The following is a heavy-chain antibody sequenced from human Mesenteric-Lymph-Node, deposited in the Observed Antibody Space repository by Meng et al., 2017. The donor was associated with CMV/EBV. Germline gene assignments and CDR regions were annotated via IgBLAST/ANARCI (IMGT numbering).Heavy chain of an antibody. D-gene: IGHD2-15*01. CDR3: ARGIGVEATCFDY. J-gene: IGHJ4*02. Sequence: GGSLRLSCAASGFTVSSNYMSWVRQAPGKGLEWVAVIYGGGNGMYYADSVKGRFTISRDTSKNTLYLQMSSLRAEDTAVYHCARGIGVEATCFDYWGQGTLVTVSS. CDR1: GFTVSSNY. CDR2: IYGGGNGM. V-gene: IGHV3-53*01.